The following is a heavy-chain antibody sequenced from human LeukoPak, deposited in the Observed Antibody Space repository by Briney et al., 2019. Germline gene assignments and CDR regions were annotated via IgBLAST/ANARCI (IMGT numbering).Heavy chain of an antibody. D-gene: IGHD2-2*02. CDR2: IWYEGSNK. Sequence: GRSLRLSCAASGFTFSSYGMHWVRQAPGRGLEWLGVIWYEGSNKYYADSVKGRFTISRDNSKNTLYLKMNSLGAEDTAVYYCASGENLGYCSSTSCYSLDYWGQGTLVTVSS. J-gene: IGHJ4*02. V-gene: IGHV3-33*01. CDR3: ASGENLGYCSSTSCYSLDY. CDR1: GFTFSSYG.